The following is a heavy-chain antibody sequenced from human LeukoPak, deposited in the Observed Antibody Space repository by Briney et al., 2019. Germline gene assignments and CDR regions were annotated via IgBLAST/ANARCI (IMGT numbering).Heavy chain of an antibody. Sequence: GGSLRLSCAASGFTFSSYSMNWVRQAPGKGLEWVSYISSSSSTIYYADSVKGRFTISRDNSKNTLYLQMNSLRAEDTAVYYCAKGGPYYYGSGSYEGFDYWGQGTLVTVSS. V-gene: IGHV3-48*01. D-gene: IGHD3-10*01. CDR1: GFTFSSYS. J-gene: IGHJ4*02. CDR2: ISSSSSTI. CDR3: AKGGPYYYGSGSYEGFDY.